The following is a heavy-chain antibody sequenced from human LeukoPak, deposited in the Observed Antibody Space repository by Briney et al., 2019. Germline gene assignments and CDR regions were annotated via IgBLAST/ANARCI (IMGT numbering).Heavy chain of an antibody. CDR3: ARENSGSYREFDY. Sequence: SETLSLACTVAGGSISSYYWSWIRQPAGKGLEWIGRIYTSGSTNYNASLKSRVSMSVDTSKNQFSLKLSSVTAADTAVFYCARENSGSYREFDYWGQGTLVTVSS. CDR1: GGSISSYY. D-gene: IGHD1-26*01. J-gene: IGHJ4*02. V-gene: IGHV4-4*07. CDR2: IYTSGST.